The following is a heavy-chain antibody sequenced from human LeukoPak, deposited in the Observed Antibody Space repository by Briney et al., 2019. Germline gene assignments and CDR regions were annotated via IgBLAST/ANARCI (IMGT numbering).Heavy chain of an antibody. CDR2: ISAYNGNT. J-gene: IGHJ4*02. Sequence: GASVKVPCKASGYTFTSYGISWVRQAPGQGLEWMGWISAYNGNTNYAQKLQGRVTMTTDTSTSTAYMELRSLRSDDTAVYYCARETCSSTSCYLGYWGQGTLVTVSS. CDR1: GYTFTSYG. V-gene: IGHV1-18*01. D-gene: IGHD2-2*01. CDR3: ARETCSSTSCYLGY.